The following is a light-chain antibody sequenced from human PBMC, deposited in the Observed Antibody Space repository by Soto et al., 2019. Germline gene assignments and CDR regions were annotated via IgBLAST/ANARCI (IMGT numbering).Light chain of an antibody. V-gene: IGKV1-5*01. CDR2: DAS. CDR3: QQYNSYSST. J-gene: IGKJ1*01. Sequence: DIQLTQSPSTLSASVGDRVTITCRASQGISSWLAWYQQKPGKAPKLLIYDASTLQSGVPSRFSGSGSGTAFTLTISSLQPDDFATYYYQQYNSYSSTFGQGTKVDI. CDR1: QGISSW.